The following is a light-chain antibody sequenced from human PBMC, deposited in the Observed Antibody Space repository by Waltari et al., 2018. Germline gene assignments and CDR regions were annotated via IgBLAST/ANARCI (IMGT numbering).Light chain of an antibody. CDR3: SADTTSHTGV. V-gene: IGLV2-14*01. Sequence: SALTQPASVSGSPGQSITISCTGTTSDVGGYNYVSWFQQHPGKAHKLIIYDVSKRPSCVSRRFAGSKSATSASLTISGLLADDDADYYCSADTTSHTGVFGGGTKLTVL. CDR2: DVS. J-gene: IGLJ3*02. CDR1: TSDVGGYNY.